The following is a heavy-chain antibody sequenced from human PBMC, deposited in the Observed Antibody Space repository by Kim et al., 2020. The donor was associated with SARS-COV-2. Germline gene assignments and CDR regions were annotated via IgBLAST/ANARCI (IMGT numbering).Heavy chain of an antibody. Sequence: NYNPPLKSRVTMSLDTSKNQFSLILNSVSAADTAVYYCARALGGYYFDYWGQGTLVTVSS. CDR3: ARALGGYYFDY. J-gene: IGHJ4*02. V-gene: IGHV4-4*07. D-gene: IGHD6-13*01.